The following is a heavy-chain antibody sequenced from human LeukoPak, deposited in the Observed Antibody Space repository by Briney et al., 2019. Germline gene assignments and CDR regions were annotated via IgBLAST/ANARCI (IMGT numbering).Heavy chain of an antibody. V-gene: IGHV3-11*01. CDR3: ARDQQQLVP. CDR2: ISSRGSTI. D-gene: IGHD6-13*01. Sequence: PGGSLRLSCAASGFTFSDYYMGWIRQAPGKGREWVSYISSRGSTIYYADSVKGRFTISRDNAKNSLYLQMNSLRAEDTAVYYCARDQQQLVPWGQGTLVTVSS. J-gene: IGHJ5*02. CDR1: GFTFSDYY.